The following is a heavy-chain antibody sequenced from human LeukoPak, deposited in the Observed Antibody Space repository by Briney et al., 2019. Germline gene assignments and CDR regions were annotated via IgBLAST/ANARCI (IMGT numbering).Heavy chain of an antibody. CDR3: ARGSAKQLLPYNWFDP. V-gene: IGHV1-69*05. Sequence: GSSVKVSCKASGGTFSSYAISWVRQAPGQGLEWMGGIIPIFGTANYAQKFQGRVTITTDESTSTAYMELSSLRSEDTAVYYCARGSAKQLLPYNWFDPWGQGTLVTVSS. CDR1: GGTFSSYA. J-gene: IGHJ5*02. D-gene: IGHD2-2*01. CDR2: IIPIFGTA.